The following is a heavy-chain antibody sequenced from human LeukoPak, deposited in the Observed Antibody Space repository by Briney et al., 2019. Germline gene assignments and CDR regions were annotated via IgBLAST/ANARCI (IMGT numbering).Heavy chain of an antibody. D-gene: IGHD5-12*01. CDR2: MFPGGST. J-gene: IGHJ4*02. CDR3: VRDSPRTSGLLDY. V-gene: IGHV4-4*07. CDR1: GASISDSY. Sequence: SETLSLTCTVSGASISDSYGSWIRQPAGKGLEWIGRMFPGGSTNYNPSLYSRVSMSVDTSKNQFSLRLTSVTAADTGVYYCVRDSPRTSGLLDYWGQGTLVAVSS.